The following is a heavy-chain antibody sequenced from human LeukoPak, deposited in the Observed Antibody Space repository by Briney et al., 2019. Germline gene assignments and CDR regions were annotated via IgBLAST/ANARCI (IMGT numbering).Heavy chain of an antibody. CDR1: GFAFSSYA. Sequence: GGSLRLSCAASGFAFSSYAMSWVRQAPARGLEWVSSLRGDGSTFYADSVKGRFTLSRDESRNTVYFQLNSLRVEDTAVYYCAKASWVSNGDAVLWGQGTLVTVFS. CDR2: LRGDGST. J-gene: IGHJ4*02. D-gene: IGHD1-1*01. V-gene: IGHV3-23*01. CDR3: AKASWVSNGDAVL.